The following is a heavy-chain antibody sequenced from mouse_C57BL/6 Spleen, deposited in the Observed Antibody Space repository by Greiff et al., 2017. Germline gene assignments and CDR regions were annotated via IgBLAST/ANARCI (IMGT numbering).Heavy chain of an antibody. V-gene: IGHV1-82*01. Sequence: QVQLQQSGPELVKPGASVKISCKASGYAFSSSCMNWVQQSHGKGLEWIGRIYPGDGTTNYNGQFKGKATMTADKSSSTAYMQLNSLTSEDSTVYCCARSLDGTLDYWGQGTLVTVSA. CDR2: IYPGDGTT. CDR1: GYAFSSSC. J-gene: IGHJ3*01. D-gene: IGHD1-1*01. CDR3: ARSLDGTLDY.